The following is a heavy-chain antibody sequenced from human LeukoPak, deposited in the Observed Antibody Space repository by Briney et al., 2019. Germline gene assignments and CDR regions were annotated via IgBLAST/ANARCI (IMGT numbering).Heavy chain of an antibody. CDR1: GYTFTSYD. D-gene: IGHD4-11*01. CDR2: MNPNSGNT. J-gene: IGHJ5*02. Sequence: ASVTVSCTASGYTFTSYDINWVRQATGQGLEWMGWMNPNSGNTGYAQKFQGRVTMTRNTSISTAYMELSSLRSEDTAVYYCARVVRLHNWFDPWGQGTLVTVSS. CDR3: ARVVRLHNWFDP. V-gene: IGHV1-8*01.